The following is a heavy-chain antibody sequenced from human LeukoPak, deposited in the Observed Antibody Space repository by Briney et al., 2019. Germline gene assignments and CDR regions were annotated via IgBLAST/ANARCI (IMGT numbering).Heavy chain of an antibody. CDR3: ATERERRITD. CDR2: IHPSGTT. CDR1: GFSLSLGSY. V-gene: IGHV4-38-2*02. Sequence: SGTLSLSCAVSGFSLSLGSYWVWIRPPAGQGLEWIGSIHPSGTTFYNSSLNSRFTITIDAPKNQFSLRLSLVTAVDTAVYFCATERERRITDWGQGTLVTVSS. J-gene: IGHJ4*02. D-gene: IGHD1-1*01.